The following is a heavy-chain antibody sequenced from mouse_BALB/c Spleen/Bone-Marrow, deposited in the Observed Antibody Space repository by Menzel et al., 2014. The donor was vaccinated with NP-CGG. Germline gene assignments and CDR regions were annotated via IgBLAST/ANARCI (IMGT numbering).Heavy chain of an antibody. Sequence: EVQLQESGGGLVQPGGSLKLSCAASVFTFSSYTMSWVRQTPEKRLEWVAYISNGGGSTYYPDTVKGQFTISRDNAKNTLYLQMSSLKSEDTAMYYCARHGYYGSRAMDYWGQGTSVTVSS. J-gene: IGHJ4*01. CDR1: VFTFSSYT. D-gene: IGHD1-1*01. CDR3: ARHGYYGSRAMDY. V-gene: IGHV5-12-2*01. CDR2: ISNGGGST.